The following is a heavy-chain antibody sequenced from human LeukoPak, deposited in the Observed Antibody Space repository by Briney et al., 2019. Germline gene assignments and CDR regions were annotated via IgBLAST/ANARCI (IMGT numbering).Heavy chain of an antibody. CDR2: IYYSGST. CDR1: GGSIRSYY. Sequence: SETLSLTCTVSGGSIRSYYWSWIRQPPGKGLEWIGYIYYSGSTNYNPSLKSRVTISVDTSKNQFSLKLSSVTAADTAVYYCARMTTVTTGTELDYWGQGTLVTVSS. V-gene: IGHV4-59*01. CDR3: ARMTTVTTGTELDY. J-gene: IGHJ4*02. D-gene: IGHD4-17*01.